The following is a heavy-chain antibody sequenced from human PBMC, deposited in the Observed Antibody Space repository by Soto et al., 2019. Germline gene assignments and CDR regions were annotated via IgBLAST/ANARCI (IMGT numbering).Heavy chain of an antibody. CDR3: ARRAESRLVGWFDP. J-gene: IGHJ5*02. CDR2: LNSAGRST. D-gene: IGHD6-19*01. V-gene: IGHV3-74*01. CDR1: GFTLSSYW. Sequence: EVQLVESGGGLVQPGGSLRLSCAASGFTLSSYWMHWVRQVPGKGLVWVSRLNSAGRSTSYADSLKGRFNISRDNAKNTLYLQLNSLRADDTAVYYCARRAESRLVGWFDPWGQGTLVTVSS.